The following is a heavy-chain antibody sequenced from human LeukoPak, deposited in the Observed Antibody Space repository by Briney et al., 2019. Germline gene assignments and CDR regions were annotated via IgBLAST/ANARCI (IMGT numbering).Heavy chain of an antibody. CDR1: GYTFTIYR. CDR3: ASTSGSYDFDY. Sequence: ASVIVSCKASGYTFTIYRISGVRPAPGQGLEWMGCISAYNGNTNYAQKLQGRVTMTTDTSTSTAYMELRSLRPDDTAVYYCASTSGSYDFDYWGQGTLVTVSS. D-gene: IGHD1-26*01. J-gene: IGHJ4*02. CDR2: ISAYNGNT. V-gene: IGHV1-18*01.